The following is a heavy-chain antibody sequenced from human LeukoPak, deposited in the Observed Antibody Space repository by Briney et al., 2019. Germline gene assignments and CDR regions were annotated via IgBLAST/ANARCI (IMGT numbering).Heavy chain of an antibody. CDR2: IYHSGST. CDR3: ARDSFIAAAGRHFDY. J-gene: IGHJ4*02. Sequence: SETLSLTCTVSGGSISSGGYYWSWIRQPPGKGLEWIGYIYHSGSTYYNPSLKSRVTISVDRSKNQFSLKLSSVTAADTAVYYCARDSFIAAAGRHFDYWGQGTLVTVSS. V-gene: IGHV4-30-2*01. CDR1: GGSISSGGYY. D-gene: IGHD6-13*01.